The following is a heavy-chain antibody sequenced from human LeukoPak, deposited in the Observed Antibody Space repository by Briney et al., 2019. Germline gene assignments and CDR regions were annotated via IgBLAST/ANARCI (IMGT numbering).Heavy chain of an antibody. J-gene: IGHJ3*01. CDR2: AGESVHTT. Sequence: GGSLRLSCAASGFTFATYGISWVRQAPGKGMEWVSVAGESVHTTHYADSVKGRFIISRDNSKNTVPLHMNSLRAEDTAVYYCAKDSFTVVRGVGSDDGFAVWGQGTMVTVSS. CDR1: GFTFATYG. V-gene: IGHV3-23*01. CDR3: AKDSFTVVRGVGSDDGFAV. D-gene: IGHD3-10*01.